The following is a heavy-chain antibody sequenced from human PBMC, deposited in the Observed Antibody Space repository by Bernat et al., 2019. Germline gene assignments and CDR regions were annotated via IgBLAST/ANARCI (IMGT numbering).Heavy chain of an antibody. CDR3: ARHGGGGGGAARGLIDY. D-gene: IGHD6-6*01. J-gene: IGHJ4*02. CDR2: IYYSGST. V-gene: IGHV4-39*01. Sequence: QLQLQESDPGLVKPSETLSLTCTVSGGSISSSSYYWGWIRQPPGKGLEWIGSIYYSGSTYYNPSLKSRVTISVDTSKNQFSLKLSSVTAADTAVYYCARHGGGGGGAARGLIDYWGQGTLVTVSS. CDR1: GGSISSSSYY.